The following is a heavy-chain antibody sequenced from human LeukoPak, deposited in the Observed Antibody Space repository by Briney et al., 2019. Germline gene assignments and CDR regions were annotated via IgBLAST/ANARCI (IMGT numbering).Heavy chain of an antibody. J-gene: IGHJ4*02. CDR2: IHHSGST. CDR3: ASRYCSGGSCSRVVDY. V-gene: IGHV4-4*02. D-gene: IGHD2-15*01. Sequence: SETLSFTCAVSGGSISSSNWWSWVRQPPGKGLEWIGEIHHSGSTNYNPSLKSRVTISVDKSKNQFSLKLSSVTAADTAVYYCASRYCSGGSCSRVVDYWGQGTLVTVSS. CDR1: GGSISSSNW.